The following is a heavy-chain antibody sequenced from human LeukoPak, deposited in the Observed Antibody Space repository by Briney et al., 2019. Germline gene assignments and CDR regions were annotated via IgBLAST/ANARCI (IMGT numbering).Heavy chain of an antibody. CDR1: GFTFSSYS. D-gene: IGHD2-21*02. Sequence: GGSLRLSCVGSGFTFSSYSMNWVRQAPGKGLEWVSSISSSSSYIYYADSVKGRFTISRDSAKNSLYLQMNSLRAEDTAVYYCALWGRHIVVVTAHDAFDIWGQGTMVTVSS. J-gene: IGHJ3*02. CDR3: ALWGRHIVVVTAHDAFDI. V-gene: IGHV3-21*01. CDR2: ISSSSSYI.